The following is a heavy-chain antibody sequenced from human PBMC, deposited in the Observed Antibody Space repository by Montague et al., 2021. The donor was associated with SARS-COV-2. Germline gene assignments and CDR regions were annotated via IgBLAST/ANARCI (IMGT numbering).Heavy chain of an antibody. D-gene: IGHD3-3*01. CDR1: GGSITDRTYY. Sequence: SETLSLTCSLSGGSITDRTYYWGCIRQSPGKGLEWIGSIYHSGSTYYXPSLRSRLSLSVETSKNQFSLKLTSVTAADTAVYFCVRHPRTYNGFWSGYSGRLVFQFDSWGQGTLVTASS. CDR3: VRHPRTYNGFWSGYSGRLVFQFDS. J-gene: IGHJ4*02. CDR2: IYHSGST. V-gene: IGHV4-39*01.